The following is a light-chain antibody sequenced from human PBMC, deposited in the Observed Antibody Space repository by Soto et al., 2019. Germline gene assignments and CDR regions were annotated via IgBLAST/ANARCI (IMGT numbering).Light chain of an antibody. CDR2: GAS. V-gene: IGKV3-15*01. CDR3: QEDNNWRTWT. CDR1: QSVSSN. J-gene: IGKJ1*01. Sequence: EIVMTQSPATLSVSPGERATLSCRASQSVSSNLAGYQQKHGQAPRLLIYGASTRATGIPARFSGSGSGTDCTLSISSVQSADFAVYYWQEDNNWRTWTFGQGTKVESK.